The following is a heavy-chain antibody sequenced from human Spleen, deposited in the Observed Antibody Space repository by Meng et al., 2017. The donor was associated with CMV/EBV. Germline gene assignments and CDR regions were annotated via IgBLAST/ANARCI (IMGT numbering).Heavy chain of an antibody. CDR3: ARESLHSGGYYALDY. J-gene: IGHJ4*02. CDR2: INNSGST. Sequence: YGGSFSGYYLSWIRQSPGKGLEWIGEINNSGSTNYIPSLRSRVTISLDTSNKQVSLRLTSVTAADTAVYYCARESLHSGGYYALDYWGQGALVTVSS. D-gene: IGHD3-22*01. CDR1: GGSFSGYY. V-gene: IGHV4-34*01.